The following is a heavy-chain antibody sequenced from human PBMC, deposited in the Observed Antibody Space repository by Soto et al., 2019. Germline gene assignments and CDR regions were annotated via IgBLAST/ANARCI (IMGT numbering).Heavy chain of an antibody. CDR2: IIPIFGTA. CDR1: GGTFSSYA. V-gene: IGHV1-69*13. CDR3: ASEGAAGKRDFDY. J-gene: IGHJ4*02. D-gene: IGHD6-13*01. Sequence: GASVKVSCKASGGTFSSYAISWVRQAPGQGLEWMGGIIPIFGTANYAQKFQGRVTITADESTSTAYMELSSLRSEDTAVYYCASEGAAGKRDFDYWGQGTLVTVSS.